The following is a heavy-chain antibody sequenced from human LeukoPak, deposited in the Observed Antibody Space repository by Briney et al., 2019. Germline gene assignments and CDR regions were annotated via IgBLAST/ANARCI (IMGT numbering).Heavy chain of an antibody. J-gene: IGHJ3*02. V-gene: IGHV3-30*18. CDR3: AKVLRYSSGGHDAFDI. D-gene: IGHD6-19*01. CDR1: GFTFSSYG. CDR2: ISYDGSNK. Sequence: SGGSLRLSCAASGFTFSSYGMHRVRQAPGKGLEWVAVISYDGSNKYYADSVKGRFTISRDNSKNTLYLQMNSLRAEDTAVYYCAKVLRYSSGGHDAFDIWGQGTMVTVSS.